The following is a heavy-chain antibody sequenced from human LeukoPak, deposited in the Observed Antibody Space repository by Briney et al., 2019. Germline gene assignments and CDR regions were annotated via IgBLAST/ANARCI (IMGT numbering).Heavy chain of an antibody. Sequence: GGSPRLSCAASGFTFRNHGMHWVRQAPGKGLEWLAVIWYDGSEKYYADSVQGRFTISRDNSKNALYLQMDSLRAEDTAVYYCARDRNFPAYYFDYWGQGALVTVSS. CDR1: GFTFRNHG. CDR3: ARDRNFPAYYFDY. CDR2: IWYDGSEK. D-gene: IGHD1-14*01. J-gene: IGHJ4*02. V-gene: IGHV3-33*01.